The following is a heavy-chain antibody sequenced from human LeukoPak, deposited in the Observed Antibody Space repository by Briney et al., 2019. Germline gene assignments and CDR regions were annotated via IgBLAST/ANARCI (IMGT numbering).Heavy chain of an antibody. V-gene: IGHV4-59*01. J-gene: IGHJ3*02. CDR1: GGSISSYY. CDR3: ARGPQLRYFDWLTTHAFDI. CDR2: IYYSGST. Sequence: KPSETLSLTCTVSGGSISSYYWSWIRQPPGKGLEWIGYIYYSGSTNYNPSLKSRVTISVDTSKNQFSLKLSSVTAADTAVYYCARGPQLRYFDWLTTHAFDIWGQGTMVTVSS. D-gene: IGHD3-9*01.